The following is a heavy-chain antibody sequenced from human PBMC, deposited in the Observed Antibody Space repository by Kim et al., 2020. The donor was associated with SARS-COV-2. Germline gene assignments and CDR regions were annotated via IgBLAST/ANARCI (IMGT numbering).Heavy chain of an antibody. J-gene: IGHJ4*02. V-gene: IGHV3-15*01. Sequence: VKGRFTISRDDSKNTLYLQMNSLKTEDTAVYYCTIRGYCSGGSCYSYYFDYWGQGTLVTVSS. D-gene: IGHD2-15*01. CDR3: TIRGYCSGGSCYSYYFDY.